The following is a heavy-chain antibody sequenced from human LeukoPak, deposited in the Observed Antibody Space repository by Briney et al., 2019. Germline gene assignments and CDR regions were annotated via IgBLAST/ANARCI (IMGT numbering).Heavy chain of an antibody. CDR1: GYTFTIYY. D-gene: IGHD6-19*01. Sequence: ASVTVSFTASGYTFTIYYMHWVRQAPGQGLEWMGGIIPMFGTTNYAQKFQGRVTITADESTSTAYVELSSLRSEDTAIYYCARDTVASLDYWGQGTLVTVSS. V-gene: IGHV1-69*13. CDR3: ARDTVASLDY. J-gene: IGHJ4*02. CDR2: IIPMFGTT.